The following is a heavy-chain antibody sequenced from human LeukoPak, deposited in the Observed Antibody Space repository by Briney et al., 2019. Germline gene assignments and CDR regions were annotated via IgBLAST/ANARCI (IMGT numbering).Heavy chain of an antibody. V-gene: IGHV3-9*01. J-gene: IGHJ4*02. Sequence: GGSLRLSCAASGFTFSSYAMSWVRQAPGKGLEWVSGISWNSGSIGYADSVKGRFTISRDNAKNSLYLQMNSLRAEDTALYYCAKTGYYDSSGYFLWGQGTLVTVSS. D-gene: IGHD3-22*01. CDR1: GFTFSSYA. CDR3: AKTGYYDSSGYFL. CDR2: ISWNSGSI.